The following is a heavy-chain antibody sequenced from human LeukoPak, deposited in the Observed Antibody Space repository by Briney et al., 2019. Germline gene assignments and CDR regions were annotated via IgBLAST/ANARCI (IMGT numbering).Heavy chain of an antibody. J-gene: IGHJ4*02. CDR1: GAAISTYH. Sequence: SETLSLTCIVSGAAISTYHWSWIRQSAEKGLDLIGRAHSDGTTNYNPSIKSRVTMSIDTSKNQLSLKLTSVTAADAAVYYCARDGLYTYGYSYFDYWGQGTLVTVSS. CDR2: AHSDGTT. CDR3: ARDGLYTYGYSYFDY. D-gene: IGHD5-18*01. V-gene: IGHV4-4*07.